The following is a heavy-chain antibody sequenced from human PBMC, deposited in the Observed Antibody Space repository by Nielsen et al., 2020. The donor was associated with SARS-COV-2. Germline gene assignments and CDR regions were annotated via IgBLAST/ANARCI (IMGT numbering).Heavy chain of an antibody. V-gene: IGHV3-23*01. CDR2: ISGSGDYT. D-gene: IGHD6-13*01. J-gene: IGHJ4*02. CDR1: GFTFNNFA. CDR3: ARVPGSSWYFDY. Sequence: GGSLRLSCAASGFTFNNFAMSWVRQPPEKGLEWVSGISGSGDYTYYGDSVKGRFTISRDNAKNSLYLQMNSLRAEDTAVYYCARVPGSSWYFDYWGQGTLVTVSS.